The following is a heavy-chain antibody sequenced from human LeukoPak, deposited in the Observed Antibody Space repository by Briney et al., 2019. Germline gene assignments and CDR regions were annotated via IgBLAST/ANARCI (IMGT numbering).Heavy chain of an antibody. CDR2: ITFSGGT. CDR1: GASISSSN. J-gene: IGHJ5*02. CDR3: ARDSVYATNWYDP. V-gene: IGHV4-59*01. Sequence: SETLSLICTVSGASISSSNWNWIRQAPGKGLEWIGYITFSGGTNYNPSLGSRVTISLDMSKNQFSLKLTSVTAADTAIYYCARDSVYATNWYDPWGQGTLVTVSS. D-gene: IGHD2-8*01.